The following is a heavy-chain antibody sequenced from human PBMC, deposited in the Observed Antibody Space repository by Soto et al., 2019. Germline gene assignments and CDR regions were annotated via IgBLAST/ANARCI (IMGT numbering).Heavy chain of an antibody. Sequence: SETLSLTCTVSGGSISSGDYYWSWIRQPPGEGLEWIGYIYYSGSTYYNPSLNSRLTISVDTSKNQFSLKLSSVTAADTAVYFCAREPYLPKARNDFWGQGTLVTVSS. J-gene: IGHJ4*02. V-gene: IGHV4-30-4*01. CDR2: IYYSGST. CDR1: GGSISSGDYY. CDR3: AREPYLPKARNDF.